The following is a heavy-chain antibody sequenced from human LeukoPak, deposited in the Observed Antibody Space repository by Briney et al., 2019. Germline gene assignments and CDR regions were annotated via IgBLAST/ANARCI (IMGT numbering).Heavy chain of an antibody. CDR1: GGTFSSYA. V-gene: IGHV1-69*01. D-gene: IGHD3-10*01. CDR2: ITPIFGTA. Sequence: SVKVSCKASGGTFSSYAISWVRQAPGQGLEWMGGITPIFGTANYAQKFQGRVTITADESTSTAYMELSSLRSEDTAVYYCARGSITFSGSYYSDYYYGMDVWGKGTTVTVSS. J-gene: IGHJ6*04. CDR3: ARGSITFSGSYYSDYYYGMDV.